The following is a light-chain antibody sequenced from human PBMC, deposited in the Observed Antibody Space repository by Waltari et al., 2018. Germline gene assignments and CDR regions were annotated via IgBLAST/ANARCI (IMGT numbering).Light chain of an antibody. V-gene: IGKV2-30*02. J-gene: IGKJ4*01. Sequence: DVVMTQSPLSLPVTLGQPASISCRSSQSLIHNNGNTYLNWFQQRPGQSPRRLIYKISNRDPGVPDRFSGSGSGTDFTLRISRVEAEDVGVYYCMQGTHPPQTFGGGTKVEIK. CDR1: QSLIHNNGNTY. CDR3: MQGTHPPQT. CDR2: KIS.